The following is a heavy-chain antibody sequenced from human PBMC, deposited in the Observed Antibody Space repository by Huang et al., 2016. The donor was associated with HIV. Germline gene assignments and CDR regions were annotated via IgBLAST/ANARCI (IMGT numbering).Heavy chain of an antibody. V-gene: IGHV4-34*01. CDR1: GGSFSGYY. CDR2: INHSKST. J-gene: IGHJ6*03. Sequence: QVQLQQWGAGLLRPSETLSLTCAVYGGSFSGYYGTWIRQPPGKGLEWIGEINHSKSTNYNPALKSRVTISVDTSRIQFSLTLTSVTAADTAVYYCARGQGGYYYYYMDVWGKGTTVTVSS. CDR3: ARGQGGYYYYYMDV.